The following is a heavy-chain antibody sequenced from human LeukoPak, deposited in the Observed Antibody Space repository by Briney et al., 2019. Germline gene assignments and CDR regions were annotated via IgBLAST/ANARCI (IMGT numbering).Heavy chain of an antibody. CDR2: IYYSGST. J-gene: IGHJ3*02. D-gene: IGHD2-2*02. V-gene: IGHV4-39*02. CDR3: ARDHLGGPAAIGDGAFDI. Sequence: SETLSLTCTVSGGSISSSSYYWGWIRQPPGKGLEWIGSIYYSGSTYYKSSLKSRVTVSVGTSKNQFSLKLSSVTAADTAVYYCARDHLGGPAAIGDGAFDIWGQGTMVTVSS. CDR1: GGSISSSSYY.